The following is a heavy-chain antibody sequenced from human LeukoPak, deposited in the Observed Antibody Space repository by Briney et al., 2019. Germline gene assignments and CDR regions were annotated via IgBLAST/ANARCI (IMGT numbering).Heavy chain of an antibody. D-gene: IGHD6-13*01. CDR2: IDFTSRYI. Sequence: GGSLRLSCAASGFTFTSYSMNWVRQAPGKGLEWVSSIDFTSRYIYNADSVKGRFTTSRDNAKNSLDLQMNSLKVEDTAVYYCATPAAGPGAEYSLYWGQGTLVIVSS. CDR1: GFTFTSYS. J-gene: IGHJ1*01. CDR3: ATPAAGPGAEYSLY. V-gene: IGHV3-21*01.